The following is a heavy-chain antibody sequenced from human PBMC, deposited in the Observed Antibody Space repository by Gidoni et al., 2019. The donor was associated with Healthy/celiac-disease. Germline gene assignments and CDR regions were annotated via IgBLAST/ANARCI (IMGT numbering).Heavy chain of an antibody. CDR3: ARSERVGYSSGWAVDY. Sequence: QVQLQESGPGLVKPSQTLSLTCTVSGGSISSGSYYWSWIRQPAGKGLEWIGRTYTSGSTNYNPSLKSRVTMSVDTSKNQFSLKLSSVTAADTAVYYCARSERVGYSSGWAVDYWGQGTLVTVSS. CDR2: TYTSGST. D-gene: IGHD6-19*01. V-gene: IGHV4-61*02. CDR1: GGSISSGSYY. J-gene: IGHJ4*02.